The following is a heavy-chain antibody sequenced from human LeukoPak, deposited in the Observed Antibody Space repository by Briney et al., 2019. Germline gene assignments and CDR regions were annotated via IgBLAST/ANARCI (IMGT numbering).Heavy chain of an antibody. Sequence: ASVKVSCKASGYTFTSYGFSWVRQAPGQGLEWMGWINPYNGNTNYAQRFQGRVTMTTDTSTSTAYMELRSLTSDDTAVYYCAREHCRGGNRYPPDYWGQGTLVTVSS. CDR2: INPYNGNT. J-gene: IGHJ4*02. CDR3: AREHCRGGNRYPPDY. V-gene: IGHV1-18*04. CDR1: GYTFTSYG. D-gene: IGHD2-15*01.